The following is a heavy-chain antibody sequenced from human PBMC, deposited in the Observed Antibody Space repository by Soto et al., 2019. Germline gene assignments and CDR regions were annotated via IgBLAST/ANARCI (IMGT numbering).Heavy chain of an antibody. V-gene: IGHV4-30-2*01. CDR3: VRGDTRLEELSNNY. Sequence: SETLSLTCVVSGGSVTIGGHSLRWIRQAPGKGLEWVGSVYQSQYAYYNPSLRSRVAISLDRSNNQVSLRMTSVTAADKAIYYRVRGDTRLEELSNNYWGQGKLVTV. J-gene: IGHJ4*02. CDR1: GGSVTIGGHS. D-gene: IGHD3-16*02. CDR2: VYQSQYA.